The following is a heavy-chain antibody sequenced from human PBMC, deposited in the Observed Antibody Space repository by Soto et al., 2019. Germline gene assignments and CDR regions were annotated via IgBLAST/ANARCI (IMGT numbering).Heavy chain of an antibody. CDR2: IGTAGET. D-gene: IGHD2-21*02. CDR3: ARGAYCGGDCPLPYYFDY. V-gene: IGHV3-13*01. J-gene: IGHJ4*02. CDR1: GFTFSSYD. Sequence: GGSLRLSCAASGFTFSSYDMHWVRQATGKGLEWVSAIGTAGETYYPGSVKGRFTISRENAKNSLYLQMNSLRAEDTAVYYCARGAYCGGDCPLPYYFDYWGQGTLVTVSS.